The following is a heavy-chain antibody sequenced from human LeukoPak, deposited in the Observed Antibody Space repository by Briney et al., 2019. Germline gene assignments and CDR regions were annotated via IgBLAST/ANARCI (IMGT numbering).Heavy chain of an antibody. Sequence: GGSLRLSCAASGFTFIDYDMHWVRQVIGKDLKWVSAIGIRGDTHYSGSVKGRFAISRENAESSLYLQMNSLRGEDTAVYYCARGGIQVSGIDEFDYWGQGTLVTVPS. J-gene: IGHJ4*02. CDR3: ARGGIQVSGIDEFDY. D-gene: IGHD6-19*01. V-gene: IGHV3-13*01. CDR1: GFTFIDYD. CDR2: IGIRGDT.